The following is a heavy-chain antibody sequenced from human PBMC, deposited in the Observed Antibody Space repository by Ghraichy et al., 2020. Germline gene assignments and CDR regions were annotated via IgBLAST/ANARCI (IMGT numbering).Heavy chain of an antibody. D-gene: IGHD3-10*01. CDR2: IYSGGGT. CDR3: ARDLAWGSGSYSSFYYGMDV. CDR1: EFTVTGND. J-gene: IGHJ6*02. Sequence: GGSLRLSCAASEFTVTGNDMTWVRQAPGKGLEWVSFIYSGGGTYYADSVKGRFTISRDSSKNTLYLQMNSLRAEDTAVYYCARDLAWGSGSYSSFYYGMDVWGQGTTVTVSS. V-gene: IGHV3-53*01.